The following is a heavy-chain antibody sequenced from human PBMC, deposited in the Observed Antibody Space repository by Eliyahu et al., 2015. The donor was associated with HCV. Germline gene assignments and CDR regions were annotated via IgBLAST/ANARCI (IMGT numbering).Heavy chain of an antibody. CDR3: ARGHSSSWFDG. CDR2: IHDSGVT. J-gene: IGHJ4*02. V-gene: IGHV4-59*01. D-gene: IGHD6-13*01. Sequence: QVQLQESGPGLLKPSETLSLICRVSRGSISSYYLNWIRQAPGKGLEWIGYIHDSGVTNYNPPFKSRVMISIDTSKNQFSLRLSSVTAADTAAYYCARGHSSSWFDGWGQGTLVTVSS. CDR1: RGSISSYY.